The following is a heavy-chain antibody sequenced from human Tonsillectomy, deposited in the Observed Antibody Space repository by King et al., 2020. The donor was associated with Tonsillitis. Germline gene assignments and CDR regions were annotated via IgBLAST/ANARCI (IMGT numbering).Heavy chain of an antibody. CDR1: GYTFIGYY. CDR2: INPNSGGT. Sequence: QLVQSGAEVKKPGASVKVSCKASGYTFIGYYMHWVRQAPGQGLEWMGWINPNSGGTNYVQKFQGRVTMTGDTSISTAYMELSRLRSDDTAVYYCAKITPGYCSGGTCQSSSYFDDWGQGTLVTVSS. D-gene: IGHD2-15*01. V-gene: IGHV1-2*02. CDR3: AKITPGYCSGGTCQSSSYFDD. J-gene: IGHJ4*02.